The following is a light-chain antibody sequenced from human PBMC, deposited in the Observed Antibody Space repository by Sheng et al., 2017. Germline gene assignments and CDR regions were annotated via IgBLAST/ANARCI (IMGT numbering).Light chain of an antibody. Sequence: QSALTQPASVSGSPGQSITISCTGSSSDVGGYNFVSWYQRHPGKAPKLMIYYVTNRPSGVSSRFSGSKSGNTASLTISGLQAEDEADYYCSSYTSSSTWVFGGGTKLTVL. CDR3: SSYTSSSTWV. V-gene: IGLV2-14*03. CDR1: SSDVGGYNF. CDR2: YVT. J-gene: IGLJ3*02.